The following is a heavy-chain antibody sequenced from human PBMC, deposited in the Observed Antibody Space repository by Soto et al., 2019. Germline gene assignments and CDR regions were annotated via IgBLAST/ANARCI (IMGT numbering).Heavy chain of an antibody. D-gene: IGHD5-12*01. CDR2: ISAYNGNT. J-gene: IGHJ6*02. Sequence: ASVKVSCKASGYTFTSYGISWVRQAPGQGLEWMGWISAYNGNTNYAQKLQGRVTMTTDTSTSTAYMELRSLRSDDTAVYYCARGWDIVATMNYYYYGMDVWGQGTTVTVSS. CDR3: ARGWDIVATMNYYYYGMDV. V-gene: IGHV1-18*01. CDR1: GYTFTSYG.